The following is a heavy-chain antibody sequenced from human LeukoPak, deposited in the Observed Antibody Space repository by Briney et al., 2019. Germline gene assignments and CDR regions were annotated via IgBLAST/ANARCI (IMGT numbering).Heavy chain of an antibody. D-gene: IGHD4-23*01. CDR1: GFTFTNYA. J-gene: IGHJ4*02. V-gene: IGHV3-30*04. CDR2: IRYDGSKK. Sequence: GGSLTLSCAASGFTFTNYAMHWVRQAPGKGLEWVAVIRYDGSKKYYADSVKGRFTISRDNSKNLVSLQMNSLSAEDAAVYYCARGGINGNYYFDYWGQGTLVTVSS. CDR3: ARGGINGNYYFDY.